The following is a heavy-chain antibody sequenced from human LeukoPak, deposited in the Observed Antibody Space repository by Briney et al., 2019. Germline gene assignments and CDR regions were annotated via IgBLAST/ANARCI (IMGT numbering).Heavy chain of an antibody. CDR1: GFTFSSYA. Sequence: GGSLRLSCAASGFTFSSYAMSWVRQAPGKGLEWVSAISDSGGSTYDTDSVKGRFTISRDNSKNTLYLQMNSLRAEDTAVYYCAKDTSIGRYCTNGVCSPFDYWGQGTLVTVSS. J-gene: IGHJ4*02. CDR2: ISDSGGST. CDR3: AKDTSIGRYCTNGVCSPFDY. D-gene: IGHD2-8*01. V-gene: IGHV3-23*01.